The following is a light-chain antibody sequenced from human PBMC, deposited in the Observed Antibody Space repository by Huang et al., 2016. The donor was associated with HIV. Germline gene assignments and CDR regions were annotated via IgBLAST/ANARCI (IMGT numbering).Light chain of an antibody. V-gene: IGKV1-5*03. Sequence: DIQMTQSPSTLSASLGDRVIITCQASQNISSWLAWYQQKPGKAPTVLIYKASNLKGGVPSRFSGSGSGTEFTLTIRSLQPDDFATYYCQQYDSYWTFGQGTKVEMK. CDR2: KAS. CDR3: QQYDSYWT. J-gene: IGKJ1*01. CDR1: QNISSW.